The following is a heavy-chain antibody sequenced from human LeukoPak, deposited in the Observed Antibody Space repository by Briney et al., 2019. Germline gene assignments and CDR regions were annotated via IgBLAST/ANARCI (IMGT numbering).Heavy chain of an antibody. Sequence: GGSLRLSCAASGFTFSSYAMSWVRQAPGKGLEWVSDNSGSGGNTYYAGSVKGRFTISRDISKNTLYLQMNSLRAEDTAVYYCAKAAYYNNWYYFDYWGQGTLVTVSS. V-gene: IGHV3-23*01. CDR3: AKAAYYNNWYYFDY. D-gene: IGHD1-1*01. CDR1: GFTFSSYA. CDR2: NSGSGGNT. J-gene: IGHJ4*02.